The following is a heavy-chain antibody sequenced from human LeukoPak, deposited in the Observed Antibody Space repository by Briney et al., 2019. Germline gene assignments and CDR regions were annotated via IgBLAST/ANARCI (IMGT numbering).Heavy chain of an antibody. V-gene: IGHV4-39*07. D-gene: IGHD3-22*01. CDR2: TYYGGNT. CDR1: GGSISSSSYY. Sequence: ASETLSLTCTVSGGSISSSSYYWGWIRQPPGKGLEWIGNTYYGGNTYYNPSLKSRVTISVDRSKNQFSLKLSSVTAADTAVYYCARLYYYDSSGYYYIDYWGQGTLVTVSS. J-gene: IGHJ4*02. CDR3: ARLYYYDSSGYYYIDY.